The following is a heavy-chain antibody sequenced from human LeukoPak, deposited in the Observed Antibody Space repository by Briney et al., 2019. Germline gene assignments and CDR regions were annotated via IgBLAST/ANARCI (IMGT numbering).Heavy chain of an antibody. Sequence: SETLSLTCTVSGYSISSGYYWGWIRQPPGKGLEWIGSIYHSGSTYYNPSLKSRVTISVDTSKNQFSLKLSSVTAADTAVYYCARAGAAAGTKYYCYYYMDVWGKGTTVTVSS. CDR1: GYSISSGYY. D-gene: IGHD6-13*01. CDR3: ARAGAAAGTKYYCYYYMDV. J-gene: IGHJ6*03. CDR2: IYHSGST. V-gene: IGHV4-38-2*02.